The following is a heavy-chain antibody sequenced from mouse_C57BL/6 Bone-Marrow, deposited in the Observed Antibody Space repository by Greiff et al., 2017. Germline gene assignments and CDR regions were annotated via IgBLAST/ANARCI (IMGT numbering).Heavy chain of an antibody. CDR1: GYTFTSYT. CDR3: ARGGSLFAY. V-gene: IGHV1-4*01. CDR2: INPSSGYT. J-gene: IGHJ3*01. Sequence: QVQLQQSGAELARPGASVKMSCKASGYTFTSYTMHWVKQMPGQGLEWIGYINPSSGYTKYNQKFKDKATLTADKSSSTAYMQLSSLTSEDAAVYYCARGGSLFAYWGQGTLVTVSA.